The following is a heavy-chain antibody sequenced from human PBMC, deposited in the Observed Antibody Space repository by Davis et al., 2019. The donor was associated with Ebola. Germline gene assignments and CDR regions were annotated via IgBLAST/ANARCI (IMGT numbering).Heavy chain of an antibody. CDR1: GGSISSSSYY. CDR2: IYYSGST. J-gene: IGHJ6*02. CDR3: ARQIYYYYYYGMDV. V-gene: IGHV4-39*01. D-gene: IGHD2-15*01. Sequence: MPSETLSLTCTVSGGSISSSSYYWGWIRQPPGKGLEWIGSIYYSGSTYYNPSLKSRVTISVDTSKNQFSLKLSSVTAADTAVYYCARQIYYYYYYGMDVWGQGTTVTVSS.